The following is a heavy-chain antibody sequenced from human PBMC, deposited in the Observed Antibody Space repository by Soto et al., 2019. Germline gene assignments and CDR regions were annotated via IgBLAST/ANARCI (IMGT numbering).Heavy chain of an antibody. CDR3: ARDSGPYYDSSGYLQLNSGTDY. V-gene: IGHV3-30-3*01. D-gene: IGHD3-22*01. J-gene: IGHJ4*02. CDR2: ISYDGSNK. Sequence: GGSLRLSSAASGFTFSSYAMHWVRQAPGKGLEWVAVISYDGSNKYYADSVKGRFTISRDNSKNTLYLQMNSLRAEDTAVYYCARDSGPYYDSSGYLQLNSGTDYWGQGTLVTVSS. CDR1: GFTFSSYA.